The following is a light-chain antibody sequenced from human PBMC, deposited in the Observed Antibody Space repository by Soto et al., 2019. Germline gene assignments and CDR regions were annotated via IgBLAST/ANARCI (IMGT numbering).Light chain of an antibody. J-gene: IGLJ2*01. CDR1: YNDIGPYNY. V-gene: IGLV2-14*03. CDR2: DVT. Sequence: QLVLTQPASVSGSPGQSITISCTGTYNDIGPYNYVSWYQQHPGKAPKLLIYDVTNRPSGISDRFSGSKSGRTASLTISGLQAEDDADYYCSSYTSIIAVVFGGGTKLTVL. CDR3: SSYTSIIAVV.